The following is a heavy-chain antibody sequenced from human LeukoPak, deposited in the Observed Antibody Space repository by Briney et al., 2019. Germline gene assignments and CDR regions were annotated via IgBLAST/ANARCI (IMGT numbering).Heavy chain of an antibody. CDR2: INHSGST. D-gene: IGHD4-11*01. CDR3: ARFRSAVTLDY. Sequence: SEALSLTCAVYGGSFSGYYWSWIRQPPGKGLEWIGEINHSGSTNYNPSLKSRVTISVDTSKNQFSLKLSSVTAADTAVYYCARFRSAVTLDYWGQGTLVTVSS. J-gene: IGHJ4*02. CDR1: GGSFSGYY. V-gene: IGHV4-34*01.